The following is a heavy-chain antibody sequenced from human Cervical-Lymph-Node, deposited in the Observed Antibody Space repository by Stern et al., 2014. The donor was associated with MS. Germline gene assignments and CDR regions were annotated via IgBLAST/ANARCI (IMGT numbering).Heavy chain of an antibody. D-gene: IGHD5-24*01. V-gene: IGHV3-66*01. CDR3: ARDAERDGYNQFDD. CDR1: GFTFSSNY. Sequence: EVQLVESGGGLVQPGGSLRLSCAASGFTFSSNYMSWVRQAPGKGLEWVSVIYSGGSTYYADSVKGRFTISRDISKNTLYLQMNSLRAEDTAVYYCARDAERDGYNQFDDWGQGTLVSVSS. J-gene: IGHJ4*02. CDR2: IYSGGST.